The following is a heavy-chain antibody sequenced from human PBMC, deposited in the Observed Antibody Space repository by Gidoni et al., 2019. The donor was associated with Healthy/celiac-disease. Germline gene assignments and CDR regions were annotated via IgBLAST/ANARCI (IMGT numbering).Heavy chain of an antibody. V-gene: IGHV3-11*05. Sequence: QVQLVESGGGLVKPGGSLRLSCAASGFTFSDLYMSWIRQAPGKGLEWVSYISSSSSYTNYADSVKVRFTISRDNAKNSLYLQMNSLRAEDTAVYYCARDRGDWEGAFDIWGQGTMVTVSS. CDR1: GFTFSDLY. D-gene: IGHD1-26*01. J-gene: IGHJ3*02. CDR3: ARDRGDWEGAFDI. CDR2: ISSSSSYT.